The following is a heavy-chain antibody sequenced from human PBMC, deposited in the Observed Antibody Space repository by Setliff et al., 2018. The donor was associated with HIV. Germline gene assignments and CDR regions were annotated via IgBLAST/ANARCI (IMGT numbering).Heavy chain of an antibody. CDR3: ARSLVRGVTAFYY. V-gene: IGHV4-4*07. CDR1: GGSISNYY. CDR2: VYNGGNT. Sequence: SETLSLTCSVSGGSISNYYWSWIRQSAGKGLEWIGRVYNGGNTDYNPSFKSRVTMSIDTSENQFSLNLNSVTAADTAVYYCARSLVRGVTAFYYWGQGILVTVSS. D-gene: IGHD3-10*01. J-gene: IGHJ4*02.